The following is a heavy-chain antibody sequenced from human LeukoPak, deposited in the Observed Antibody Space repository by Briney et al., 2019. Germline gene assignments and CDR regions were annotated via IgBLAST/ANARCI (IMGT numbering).Heavy chain of an antibody. D-gene: IGHD3-10*01. CDR3: GRDKTTDYYGSGSLDY. CDR2: IIPIFGTA. CDR1: GGTFSSYA. Sequence: PVKVSCKASGGTFSSYAISWVRQAPGQGLEWMGGIIPIFGTANYAQKFQGRVTITADESTSTAYMELSSLRSEDTAVYYCGRDKTTDYYGSGSLDYWGQGTLVTVSS. V-gene: IGHV1-69*01. J-gene: IGHJ4*02.